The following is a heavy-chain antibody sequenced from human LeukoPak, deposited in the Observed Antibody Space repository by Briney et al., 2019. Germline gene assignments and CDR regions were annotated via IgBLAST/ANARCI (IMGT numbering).Heavy chain of an antibody. Sequence: GGSLRLSCVASGFTFRSYWMHWVRQTPGKGLVWVSHINNDGSDTSYADSVKGRFTITRDNAKNTLFLQMNSLRAEDTAVYHCARDGILGSHDCWGQGTLVTVSS. D-gene: IGHD3-3*02. V-gene: IGHV3-74*01. CDR2: INNDGSDT. CDR3: ARDGILGSHDC. J-gene: IGHJ4*02. CDR1: GFTFRSYW.